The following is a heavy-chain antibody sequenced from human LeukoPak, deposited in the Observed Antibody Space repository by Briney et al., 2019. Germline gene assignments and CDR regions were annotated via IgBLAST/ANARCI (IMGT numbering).Heavy chain of an antibody. D-gene: IGHD4-17*01. CDR3: ARQNGDYLYAFDI. CDR2: IYPGDSDT. Sequence: GESLKISCKGSGYSFTSYWIGWVRQMPGKGLEWMGIIYPGDSDTRYSPSFQGQVTISADKSITTAYLQWSSLKASDTAMYYCARQNGDYLYAFDIWGQGTMVTVSS. V-gene: IGHV5-51*01. J-gene: IGHJ3*02. CDR1: GYSFTSYW.